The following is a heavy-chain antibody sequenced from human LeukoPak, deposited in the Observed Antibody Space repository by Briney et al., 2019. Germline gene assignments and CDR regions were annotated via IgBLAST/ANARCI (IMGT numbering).Heavy chain of an antibody. V-gene: IGHV1-2*02. CDR1: GYTFTGYY. Sequence: ASVKVSCKASGYTFTGYYMHWVRQAPGQGLEWMGWINPNSGGTNYAQKFQGRVTMTRDTSISTAYMGLSRLRSDDTAVYYCARYMKRKYQAHNWFDPWGQGTLVTVSS. CDR2: INPNSGGT. CDR3: ARYMKRKYQAHNWFDP. J-gene: IGHJ5*02. D-gene: IGHD2-2*01.